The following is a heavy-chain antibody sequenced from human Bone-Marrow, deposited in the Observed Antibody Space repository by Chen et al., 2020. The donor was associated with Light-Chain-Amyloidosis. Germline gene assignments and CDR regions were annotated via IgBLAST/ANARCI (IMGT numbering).Heavy chain of an antibody. Sequence: DVQLLESGGGLVQPGGSLRLCCAASGFTFRTSWMHWVRQAPGKGLVWVSRINPDRTRVDYADSVRGRFTISRDDAKSTVYLQMNSLRAEDTAVYYCSREFTGYDDYWGQGTLVTVSS. CDR3: SREFTGYDDY. CDR1: GFTFRTSW. V-gene: IGHV3-74*01. J-gene: IGHJ4*02. CDR2: INPDRTRV. D-gene: IGHD5-12*01.